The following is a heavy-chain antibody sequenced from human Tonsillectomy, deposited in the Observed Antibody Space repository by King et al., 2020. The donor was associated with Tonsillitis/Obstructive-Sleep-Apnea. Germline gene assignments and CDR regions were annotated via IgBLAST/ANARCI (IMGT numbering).Heavy chain of an antibody. CDR3: ARSSKNSGPGTPYYMDV. J-gene: IGHJ6*03. Sequence: VQLVESGAEVKKPGESLKISCKGCGYSFTSYWIGWVRQMPGKGLEWMGIIYPGDSDTRYSPSFQGQVTISADKSISTAYLQWSSLKTSDTAMYYCARSSKNSGPGTPYYMDVWGKGTTVTVSS. D-gene: IGHD2/OR15-2a*01. CDR2: IYPGDSDT. CDR1: GYSFTSYW. V-gene: IGHV5-51*01.